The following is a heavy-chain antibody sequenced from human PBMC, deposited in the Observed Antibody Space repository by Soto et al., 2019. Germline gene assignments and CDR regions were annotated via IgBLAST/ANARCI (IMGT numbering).Heavy chain of an antibody. Sequence: GASVKVSCKASGYTFTSYAMHWVRQAPGQRFEWMGWINAGNGNTKYSQKFQGRVTITRDTSASTAYMELSSLRSEDTAVYYCARRGSFWSGSMPDGMDVWGQRTTVTVSS. CDR3: ARRGSFWSGSMPDGMDV. CDR1: GYTFTSYA. CDR2: INAGNGNT. D-gene: IGHD3-3*01. J-gene: IGHJ6*02. V-gene: IGHV1-3*01.